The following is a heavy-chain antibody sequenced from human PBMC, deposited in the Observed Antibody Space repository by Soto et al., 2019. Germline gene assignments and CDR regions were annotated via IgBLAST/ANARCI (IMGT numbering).Heavy chain of an antibody. CDR1: GGSISSSSYY. Sequence: LSLTCTVSGGSISSSSYYWGWIRQPPGKGLEWIGSIYYSGSTYYNPSLKSRVTISVDTSKNQFSLKLSSVTAADTAVYYCARQTYYYGSGSYGANWFDPWGQGTLVTVSS. V-gene: IGHV4-39*01. CDR2: IYYSGST. CDR3: ARQTYYYGSGSYGANWFDP. D-gene: IGHD3-10*01. J-gene: IGHJ5*02.